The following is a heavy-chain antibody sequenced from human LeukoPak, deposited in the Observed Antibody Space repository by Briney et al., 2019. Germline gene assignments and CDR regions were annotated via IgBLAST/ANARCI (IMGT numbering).Heavy chain of an antibody. CDR1: GFTFSTYS. V-gene: IGHV3-21*01. CDR3: ARVSVAGSIINAFYI. CDR2: ISGSSVYI. D-gene: IGHD6-19*01. J-gene: IGHJ3*02. Sequence: PGGSLRLSCAASGFTFSTYSMSWVGQAPGKGREWVSSISGSSVYIYYADSVKGRFTISRDNANNALYLQMNSLRAEDAAVYYCARVSVAGSIINAFYIWGQERVVTVSS.